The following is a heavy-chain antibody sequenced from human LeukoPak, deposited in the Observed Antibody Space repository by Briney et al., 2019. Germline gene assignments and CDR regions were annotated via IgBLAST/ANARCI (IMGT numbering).Heavy chain of an antibody. CDR2: ITSTGGNT. CDR3: VIVRGYFDSSGTDY. D-gene: IGHD3-9*01. CDR1: GFTFSSCT. Sequence: GGSLRLSCSASGFTFSSCTVHWVSQAPGKGLEFVSAITSTGGNTYYADSVTGRFTLSRDNSKNTLYLQMSSLRAEDTAVYYCVIVRGYFDSSGTDYWGQGTLVTVSS. V-gene: IGHV3-64D*06. J-gene: IGHJ4*02.